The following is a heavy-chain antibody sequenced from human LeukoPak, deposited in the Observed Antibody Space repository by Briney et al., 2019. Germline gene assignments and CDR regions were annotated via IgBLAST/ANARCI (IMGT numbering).Heavy chain of an antibody. Sequence: SETLSLTCAVYGGSFSGYYWSWIRQPPKKGLEWIGEINHSESTNYNPSLKSRVTISVDTSKNQFSLKLRSATAADTAVYYCARGHVGSYAYYYYYGMDVWGQGTTVTVSS. CDR3: ARGHVGSYAYYYYYGMDV. CDR1: GGSFSGYY. J-gene: IGHJ6*02. V-gene: IGHV4-34*01. D-gene: IGHD2-8*01. CDR2: INHSEST.